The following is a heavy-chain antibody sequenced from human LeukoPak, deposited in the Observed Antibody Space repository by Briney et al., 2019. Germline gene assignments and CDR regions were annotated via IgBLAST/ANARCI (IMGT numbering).Heavy chain of an antibody. CDR1: GGSISSYY. J-gene: IGHJ4*02. Sequence: SETLSLTCTVSGGSISSYYWSWLRQPPGKGLEGIGYIYYSGSTNYNPSLKSRVTIPVDPSKNQFSLKLSSVTAADTAVYYCARVLYGSGSYNDWGQGTLVTVSS. CDR2: IYYSGST. CDR3: ARVLYGSGSYND. D-gene: IGHD3-10*01. V-gene: IGHV4-59*01.